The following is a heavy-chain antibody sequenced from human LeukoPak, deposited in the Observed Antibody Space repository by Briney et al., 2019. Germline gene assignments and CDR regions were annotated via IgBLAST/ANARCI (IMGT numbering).Heavy chain of an antibody. D-gene: IGHD4-17*01. J-gene: IGHJ4*02. CDR2: ISGSGGST. CDR1: EFTFSSYA. Sequence: GASLRLSCAASEFTFSSYAMSWVRQAPGKGLEWVSAISGSGGSTYYADSVKGRFTISRDNSKNTLYLQMNSLRAEDTAVYYCAKHVTVATPPFDYWGQGTLVTVSS. CDR3: AKHVTVATPPFDY. V-gene: IGHV3-23*01.